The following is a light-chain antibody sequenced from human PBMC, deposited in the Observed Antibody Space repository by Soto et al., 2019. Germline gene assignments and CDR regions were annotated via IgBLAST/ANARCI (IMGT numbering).Light chain of an antibody. CDR1: QSVNSN. V-gene: IGKV3-15*01. J-gene: IGKJ4*01. Sequence: EIVMTQSPATLSVSPGERATLSCRASQSVNSNLAWYRQKPRQAPRLLISDASTRATGVPARFSGSGSGTKFTLTISSLQSEDSGIYYCQQYNFWPPLTFGGGTKVEIK. CDR3: QQYNFWPPLT. CDR2: DAS.